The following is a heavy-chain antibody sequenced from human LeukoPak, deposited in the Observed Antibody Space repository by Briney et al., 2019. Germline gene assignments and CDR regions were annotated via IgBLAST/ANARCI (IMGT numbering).Heavy chain of an antibody. J-gene: IGHJ4*02. Sequence: SETLSLTCTVSGGTISSSSYYWGWIRQPPGKGLEWIGSIYYSGSTNYNPSLKSRVTISVDTSKNQFSLKLSSVTAADTAVYYCARDSLHYYGSGSLDYWGQGTLVTVSS. CDR3: ARDSLHYYGSGSLDY. V-gene: IGHV4-39*07. CDR2: IYYSGST. D-gene: IGHD3-10*01. CDR1: GGTISSSSYY.